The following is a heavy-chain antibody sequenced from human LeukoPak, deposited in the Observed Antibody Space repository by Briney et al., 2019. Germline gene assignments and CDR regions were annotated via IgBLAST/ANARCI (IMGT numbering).Heavy chain of an antibody. V-gene: IGHV3-21*01. D-gene: IGHD2-15*01. CDR1: GFTFSSYS. Sequence: PGGSLRLSCAASGFTFSSYSMNWVRQAPGKGLEWVSSISSSSSYIYYADSVKGRFTIYRDNAKNSLYLQMNSLRAEDTAVYYCARDFGMGEYCSGGSCYSFGYWGQGTLVTVSS. J-gene: IGHJ4*02. CDR3: ARDFGMGEYCSGGSCYSFGY. CDR2: ISSSSSYI.